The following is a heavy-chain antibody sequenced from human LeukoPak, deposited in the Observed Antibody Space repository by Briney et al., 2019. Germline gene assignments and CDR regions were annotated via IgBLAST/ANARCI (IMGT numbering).Heavy chain of an antibody. D-gene: IGHD6-19*01. Sequence: PSETLSLTCTVSGGSISSGGYYWSWIRQHPGKGLEWIGYIYYSGSTYYNPSLKSRVTISVDTSKNQFSLKLSSVTAADTAVYYCARRHSGWRYFDYWGQGTLVTVSS. CDR2: IYYSGST. CDR1: GGSISSGGYY. V-gene: IGHV4-31*03. CDR3: ARRHSGWRYFDY. J-gene: IGHJ4*02.